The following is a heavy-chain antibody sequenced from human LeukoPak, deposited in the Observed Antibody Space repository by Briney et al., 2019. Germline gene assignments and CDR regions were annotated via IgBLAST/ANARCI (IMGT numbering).Heavy chain of an antibody. CDR2: ITSSSYM. Sequence: GGSPRLSCAASGFTLSTYSMNWVRQAPGKGLEWVSSITSSSYMYYADSVKGRFTISRDNAKNSLYLQMNSLRAEDTAVYYCARDSLGDYWGQGTLVTVSS. V-gene: IGHV3-21*01. D-gene: IGHD7-27*01. J-gene: IGHJ4*02. CDR3: ARDSLGDY. CDR1: GFTLSTYS.